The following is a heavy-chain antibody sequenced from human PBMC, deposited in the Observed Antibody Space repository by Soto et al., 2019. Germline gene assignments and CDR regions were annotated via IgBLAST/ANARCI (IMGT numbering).Heavy chain of an antibody. CDR2: ISYDGSNK. V-gene: IGHV3-30*18. CDR1: GFTFSSYG. D-gene: IGHD3-10*01. J-gene: IGHJ4*02. CDR3: AKDRRGFGELSPFDY. Sequence: ESGGGVVQPGRSLRLSCAASGFTFSSYGMHWVRQAPGKGLEWVAVISYDGSNKYYADSVKGRFTISRDNSKNTLYLQMNSLRAEDTAVYYCAKDRRGFGELSPFDYWGQGTLVTVSS.